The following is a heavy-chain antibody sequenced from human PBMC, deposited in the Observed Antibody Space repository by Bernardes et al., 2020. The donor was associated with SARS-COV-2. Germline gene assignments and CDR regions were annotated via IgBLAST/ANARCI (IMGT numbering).Heavy chain of an antibody. CDR1: RGSISSGDYH. D-gene: IGHD1-1*01. CDR3: ARGSTYNRGRRDNYAFRV. V-gene: IGHV4-30-4*01. CDR2: IYYSGTT. Sequence: SETLSLTCTVSRGSISSGDYHWNWLLQPPGKGLEWIGHIYYSGTTHYNPSLKGRLSISVDTSKNQFSLKVTSVTASDSAMYYCARGSTYNRGRRDNYAFRVWGQGTMVTVSS. J-gene: IGHJ3*01.